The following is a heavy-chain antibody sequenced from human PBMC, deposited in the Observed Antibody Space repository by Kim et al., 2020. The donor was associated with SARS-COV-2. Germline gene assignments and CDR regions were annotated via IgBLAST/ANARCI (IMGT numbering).Heavy chain of an antibody. J-gene: IGHJ4*02. CDR2: ISSSSSTI. Sequence: GGSLRLSCAASGFTFSNYPMNWVRQAPGRGLEWVSYISSSSSTIYYADSVKGRFTISRDNAKNSLYLQMNSLREEDTAVYYCARIIAVAGSGFWGQGTLVTVSS. V-gene: IGHV3-48*02. D-gene: IGHD6-19*01. CDR1: GFTFSNYP. CDR3: ARIIAVAGSGF.